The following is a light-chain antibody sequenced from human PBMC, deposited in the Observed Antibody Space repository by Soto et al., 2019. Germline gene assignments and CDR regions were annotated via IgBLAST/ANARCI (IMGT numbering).Light chain of an antibody. J-gene: IGLJ1*01. CDR2: DVS. V-gene: IGLV2-14*03. Sequence: QSVLTQPAYVSGSPGQSITISCTGTSSDIGGYNYVSWYQQHPGKAPKLIIHDVSKWPSGVSNRFSRSKSGNTASLTISGLQAEDEADYYCCSYTTSSTLVFGTGTKVTVL. CDR3: CSYTTSSTLV. CDR1: SSDIGGYNY.